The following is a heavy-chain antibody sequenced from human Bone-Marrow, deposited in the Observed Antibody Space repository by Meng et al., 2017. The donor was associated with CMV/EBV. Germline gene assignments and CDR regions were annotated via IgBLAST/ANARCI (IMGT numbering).Heavy chain of an antibody. CDR3: AREGGYDTFDY. CDR2: IYYTGNT. Sequence: QVQLQESGPGLVKPSETRSLTCTVSGDSITNNYWNWIRQPPGRRLEWIGYIYYTGNTKYNPSLQSRVTMSVDTSKNQFSLKLRSVTAADTAVYYCAREGGYDTFDYWGQGTLVTVSS. V-gene: IGHV4-59*01. J-gene: IGHJ4*02. CDR1: GDSITNNY. D-gene: IGHD3-22*01.